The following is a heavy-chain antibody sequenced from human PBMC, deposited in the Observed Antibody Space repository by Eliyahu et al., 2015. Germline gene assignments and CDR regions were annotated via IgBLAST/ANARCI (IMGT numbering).Heavy chain of an antibody. Sequence: EWMGWISAENDNTHYAQSLQDRVTMTTDTSTRTAYLELRSLRPDDTAVYFCARTGYTSGWYRGEYFHHWGQGTLVTVSS. J-gene: IGHJ1*01. V-gene: IGHV1-18*01. CDR3: ARTGYTSGWYRGEYFHH. CDR2: ISAENDNT. D-gene: IGHD6-19*01.